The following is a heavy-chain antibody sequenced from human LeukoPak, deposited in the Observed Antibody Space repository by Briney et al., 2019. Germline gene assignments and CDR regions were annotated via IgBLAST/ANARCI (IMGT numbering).Heavy chain of an antibody. CDR1: GFTFSSYS. V-gene: IGHV3-48*01. Sequence: GGSLRRSCAASGFTFSSYSMNWVSQAPGKVLEWVSYISSSSSTIYYADSVKGRCTIPRDNAKHSLYLQMNSLRAEDTAVYYSARAASYSSSSEWGQGTLVTVSS. CDR2: ISSSSSTI. CDR3: ARAASYSSSSE. J-gene: IGHJ4*02. D-gene: IGHD6-6*01.